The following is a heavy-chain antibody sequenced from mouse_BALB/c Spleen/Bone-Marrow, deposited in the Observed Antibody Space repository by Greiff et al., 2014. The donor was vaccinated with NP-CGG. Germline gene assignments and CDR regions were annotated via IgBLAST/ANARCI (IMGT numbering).Heavy chain of an antibody. Sequence: VQLKESGAELVKPGASVKLSCTASGFNIKDTYMHWVKQRPEQGLEWIGRIDPADGNTNYDPKFQGKATITADTSSNTAYLQLSSLASEDADFYYCARWEYYAMDYWGQGTSVTVSS. CDR1: GFNIKDTY. J-gene: IGHJ4*01. CDR2: IDPADGNT. D-gene: IGHD4-1*01. CDR3: ARWEYYAMDY. V-gene: IGHV14-3*02.